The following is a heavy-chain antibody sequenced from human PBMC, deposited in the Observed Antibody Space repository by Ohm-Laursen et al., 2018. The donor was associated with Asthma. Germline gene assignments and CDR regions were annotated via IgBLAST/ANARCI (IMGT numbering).Heavy chain of an antibody. J-gene: IGHJ4*02. V-gene: IGHV4-31*03. CDR2: IYYSGLT. CDR1: GDSISSGNNY. CDR3: ARGTFYYESTGYYFFDH. Sequence: TLSLTCTVSGDSISSGNNYWSWIRQHPGKGLEWIGYIYYSGLTHSNPSLRSRVSISVDTSKNQFSLNLTPVTAADTAVYYCARGTFYYESTGYYFFDHWGQGALVTVSS. D-gene: IGHD3-22*01.